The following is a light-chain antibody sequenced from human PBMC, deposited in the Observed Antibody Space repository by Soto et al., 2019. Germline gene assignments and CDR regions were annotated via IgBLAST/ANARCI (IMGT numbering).Light chain of an antibody. J-gene: IGKJ2*01. CDR3: HQLYTYPHT. CDR1: QGISTY. V-gene: IGKV1-9*01. CDR2: PAA. Sequence: IQLTQSPSSLSASVGDRVTITCRASQGISTYLAWYQQYPGKAPKFLIYPAATLQSGVPSRFSGSGSGTDFTLTISSLQPEDFATYYCHQLYTYPHTFGPGTKVEIK.